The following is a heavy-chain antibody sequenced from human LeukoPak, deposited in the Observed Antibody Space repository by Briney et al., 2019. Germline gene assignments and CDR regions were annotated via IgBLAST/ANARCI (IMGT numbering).Heavy chain of an antibody. J-gene: IGHJ4*02. CDR2: IRSKAYGGTT. CDR3: TTHDYGDIDY. D-gene: IGHD4-17*01. CDR1: GFTFSSYS. V-gene: IGHV3-49*04. Sequence: GGSLRLSCAASGFTFSSYSMNWVRQAPGKGLEWVGFIRSKAYGGTTEYAASVKGRFTISRDDSKSIAYLQMNSLKTEDTAVYYCTTHDYGDIDYWGQGTVVTVSS.